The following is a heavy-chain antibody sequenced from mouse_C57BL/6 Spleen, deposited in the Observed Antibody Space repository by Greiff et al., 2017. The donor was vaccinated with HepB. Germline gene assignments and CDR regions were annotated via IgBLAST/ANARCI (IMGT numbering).Heavy chain of an antibody. D-gene: IGHD2-2*01. CDR3: ARSSTMVTATAMDY. J-gene: IGHJ4*01. CDR1: GYSITSGYY. V-gene: IGHV3-6*01. Sequence: EVQLQESGPGLVKPSQSLSLTCSVTGYSITSGYYWNWIRQFPGNKLEWMGYISYDGSNNYNPSLKNRISITRDTSKNQFFLKLNSVTTKDTATYYCARSSTMVTATAMDYWGQGTSVTVSS. CDR2: ISYDGSN.